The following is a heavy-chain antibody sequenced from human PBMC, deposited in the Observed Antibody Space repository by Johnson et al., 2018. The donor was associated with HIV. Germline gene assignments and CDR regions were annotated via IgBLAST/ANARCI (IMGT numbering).Heavy chain of an antibody. Sequence: MQLVESGGGLVHPGGSLRLSCAASGFTFSHYWMTWVRQAPGKGLEWVANINQDGSERYYVDSVTGRFTISRDNAKKSVYLQMTSLRAEDTAVYYCARKADAFDIWGQGTMITVSS. CDR2: INQDGSER. CDR3: ARKADAFDI. V-gene: IGHV3-7*05. J-gene: IGHJ3*02. CDR1: GFTFSHYW.